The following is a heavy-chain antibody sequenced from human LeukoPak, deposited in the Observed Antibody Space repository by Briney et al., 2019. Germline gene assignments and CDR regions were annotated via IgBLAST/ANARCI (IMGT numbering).Heavy chain of an antibody. CDR3: ARDGGFCTNGVCFFDF. Sequence: GGSLRLSCAASGLXFSNYWIHWVRQAPGKGLVWVSRINSDGSTTSYADAVKGRFTISRDNDKNTLFLQMNSLRAEDTAVYYYARDGGFCTNGVCFFDFWGQGTLVTVSS. D-gene: IGHD2-8*01. J-gene: IGHJ4*02. CDR2: INSDGSTT. CDR1: GLXFSNYW. V-gene: IGHV3-74*01.